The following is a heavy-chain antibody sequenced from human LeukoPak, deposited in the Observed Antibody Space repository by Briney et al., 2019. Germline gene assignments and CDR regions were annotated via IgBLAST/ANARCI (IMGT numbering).Heavy chain of an antibody. J-gene: IGHJ6*03. CDR1: GYTFTSYG. CDR2: ISGYNGNT. CDR3: ARDRSSGYSYYYYYMDV. Sequence: ASVKVSCKASGYTFTSYGISWVRQAPGQGPEWMGWISGYNGNTNYAQKLQGRVTMTTDTSTSTAYMELRSLGSDDTAVYYCARDRSSGYSYYYYYMDVWGKGTTVTISS. D-gene: IGHD3-22*01. V-gene: IGHV1-18*01.